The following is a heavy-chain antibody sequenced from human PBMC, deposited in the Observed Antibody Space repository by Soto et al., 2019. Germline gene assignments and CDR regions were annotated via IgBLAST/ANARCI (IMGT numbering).Heavy chain of an antibody. Sequence: EVQLVESGGGLVQPGGSLRLSCADSGFTVSSNYMSWVRQAPGKGLEWVSVIYNGGRTYYADFVKGRFTISRDNSKNTLYPQMNSLRAEDTAVYYCARDLGNYYSGLNYWGQGTLVTVSS. CDR1: GFTVSSNY. CDR2: IYNGGRT. J-gene: IGHJ4*02. CDR3: ARDLGNYYSGLNY. D-gene: IGHD1-26*01. V-gene: IGHV3-66*01.